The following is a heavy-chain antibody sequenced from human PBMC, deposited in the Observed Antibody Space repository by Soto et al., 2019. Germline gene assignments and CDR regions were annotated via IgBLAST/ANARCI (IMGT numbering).Heavy chain of an antibody. CDR3: ARVRVTGTTVDP. J-gene: IGHJ5*02. D-gene: IGHD1-7*01. Sequence: SETLSLTCAVSGGSISSGGYSWSWIRQPPGKGLEWIGYIYHSGSTYYNPSLKSRVTISVDRSKNQFSLKLSSVTAADTAVYYCARVRVTGTTVDPWGQGTLVTVSS. CDR1: GGSISSGGYS. CDR2: IYHSGST. V-gene: IGHV4-30-2*01.